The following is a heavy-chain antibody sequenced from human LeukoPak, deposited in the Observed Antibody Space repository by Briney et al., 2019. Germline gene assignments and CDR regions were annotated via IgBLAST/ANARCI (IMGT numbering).Heavy chain of an antibody. CDR2: INPNSGGT. CDR3: ARDYGIAAAGLDY. J-gene: IGHJ4*02. CDR1: GYTFTGYY. D-gene: IGHD6-13*01. V-gene: IGHV1-2*04. Sequence: ASVKVSCKASGYTFTGYYMHWVRQAPGQGLEWMGWINPNSGGTNYAQKFQGWVTMTRDTSISTAYMELSRLRSDDTAVYYCARDYGIAAAGLDYWGQGTLVTVSP.